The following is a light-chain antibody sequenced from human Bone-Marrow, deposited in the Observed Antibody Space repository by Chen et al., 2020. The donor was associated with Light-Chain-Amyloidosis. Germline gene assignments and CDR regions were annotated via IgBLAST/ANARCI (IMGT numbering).Light chain of an antibody. J-gene: IGKJ4*01. CDR3: LQYHSAPLT. Sequence: IVLSQSPDSLAVSPCERAPIHCKSSQSVLSSPNNRNYLAWIQQRPGQPPTLLMSCASTRESGVPERFSGSGSGTECTLTISSLQAEDVAMYYCLQYHSAPLTFGGGTKVEIK. CDR1: QSVLSSPNNRNY. CDR2: CAS. V-gene: IGKV4-1*01.